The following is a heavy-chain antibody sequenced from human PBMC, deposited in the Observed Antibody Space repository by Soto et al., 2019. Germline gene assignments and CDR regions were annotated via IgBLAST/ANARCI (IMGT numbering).Heavy chain of an antibody. V-gene: IGHV3-23*01. D-gene: IGHD3-16*02. CDR3: AKNYDYIWGSYRTWDAFDI. CDR1: GFTFSSYA. Sequence: GGSLRLSCAASGFTFSSYAMSWVRQAPGKGLEWVSAISGSGGSTYYADSVKGRFTISRDNSKNTLYLQMNSLRAEDTAVHYCAKNYDYIWGSYRTWDAFDIWGQGTMVTVSS. CDR2: ISGSGGST. J-gene: IGHJ3*02.